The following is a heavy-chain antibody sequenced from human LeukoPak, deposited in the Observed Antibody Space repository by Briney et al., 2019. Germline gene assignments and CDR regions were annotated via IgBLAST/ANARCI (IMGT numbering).Heavy chain of an antibody. CDR2: ISGSGGST. CDR1: GFTVSSNY. J-gene: IGHJ4*02. CDR3: AKARGRNFWY. Sequence: GGSLRLSCAASGFTVSSNYMSWVRQAPGKGLEWVSAISGSGGSTYYADSVKGRFTISRDNSKNTLYLQMNSLRAEDTAVYYCAKARGRNFWYWGQGTLVTVSS. D-gene: IGHD3-3*01. V-gene: IGHV3-23*01.